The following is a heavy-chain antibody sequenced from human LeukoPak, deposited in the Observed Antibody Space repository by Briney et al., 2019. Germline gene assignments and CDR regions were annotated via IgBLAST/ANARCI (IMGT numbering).Heavy chain of an antibody. J-gene: IGHJ4*02. CDR2: INHSGNT. CDR3: ARYSGYATY. Sequence: SETLSLTCAVYIGSFSGYSWSWIRQPPGKGLEWIGEINHSGNTNYNPSLKSRVTISVDTSKNQFSLKLTSVTAADTAVYYCARYSGYATYWGQGTLVTVSS. V-gene: IGHV4-34*01. CDR1: IGSFSGYS. D-gene: IGHD5-12*01.